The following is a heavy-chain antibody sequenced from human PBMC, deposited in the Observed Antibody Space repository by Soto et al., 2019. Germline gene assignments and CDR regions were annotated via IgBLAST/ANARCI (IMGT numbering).Heavy chain of an antibody. J-gene: IGHJ5*01. CDR1: GATFANYW. Sequence: EVHVVESGGGLVQPGGSLRLSCEASGATFANYWMHWVRQVPGKGLVWVSRISNDGSDITYADSVKGGFTVSRDNTKNMLFLQMNYLCVEDTAVYYCTRDSPHKWFDSWVQGTLVTVSS. CDR2: ISNDGSDI. CDR3: TRDSPHKWFDS. V-gene: IGHV3-74*01.